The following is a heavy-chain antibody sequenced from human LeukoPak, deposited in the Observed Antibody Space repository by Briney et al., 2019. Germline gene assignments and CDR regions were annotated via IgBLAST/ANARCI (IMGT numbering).Heavy chain of an antibody. V-gene: IGHV3-30*04. J-gene: IGHJ1*01. D-gene: IGHD3-22*01. CDR1: GFTFRDYA. Sequence: PGKSLRLSCSASGFTFRDYAMHWVRQAPGKGLEWVAVISYDERNKYYGDSVKGRFTISRDNAKNSLYLQMNSLRAEDTAVYYCATYSSLNRREFQYWGQGTLLTVSS. CDR2: ISYDERNK. CDR3: ATYSSLNRREFQY.